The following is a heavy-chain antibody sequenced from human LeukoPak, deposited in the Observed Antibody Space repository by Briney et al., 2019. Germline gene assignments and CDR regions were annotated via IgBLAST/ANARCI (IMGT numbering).Heavy chain of an antibody. D-gene: IGHD3-22*01. CDR2: IYYSGST. CDR3: ARLGDDTSVDY. CDR1: GGSISSYY. J-gene: IGHJ4*02. Sequence: SETLSPTCTVSGGSISSYYWSWIRQPPGKGLEWIGYIYYSGSTNYNPSLKSRVTISVDTSKNQFSLKLSSVTAADTAVYYCARLGDDTSVDYWGQGTLVTVSS. V-gene: IGHV4-59*08.